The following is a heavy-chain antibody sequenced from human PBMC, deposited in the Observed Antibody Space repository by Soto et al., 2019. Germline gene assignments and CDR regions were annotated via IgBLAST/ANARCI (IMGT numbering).Heavy chain of an antibody. CDR3: AKDRGFGGYTFLDH. J-gene: IGHJ5*02. CDR2: MSYEGANE. Sequence: QVQLVESGGGVVQPGRSLRLSCTASGFTFSDFGMHWVRQAPGKGLEWVAVMSYEGANEYYADSVRGRFTISRENSKNTLDLQMNSLRPEDTAVYYCAKDRGFGGYTFLDHWGQGIPVIVSS. CDR1: GFTFSDFG. V-gene: IGHV3-30*18. D-gene: IGHD5-18*01.